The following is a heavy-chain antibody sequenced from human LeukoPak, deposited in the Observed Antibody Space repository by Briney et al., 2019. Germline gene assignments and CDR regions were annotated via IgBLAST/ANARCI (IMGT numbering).Heavy chain of an antibody. D-gene: IGHD3-16*01. V-gene: IGHV3-23*01. CDR2: ISGSGGST. J-gene: IGHJ4*02. CDR1: GFTFSSYA. Sequence: GGSLRLSCAASGFTFSSYAMSWVRQAPGTGLEWVSAISGSGGSTYYADSVKGRFTISRDNSRNTLYLQMNSLRAEDTAVYYCAKGLRTMLEGYFDYWGQGTLVTVSS. CDR3: AKGLRTMLEGYFDY.